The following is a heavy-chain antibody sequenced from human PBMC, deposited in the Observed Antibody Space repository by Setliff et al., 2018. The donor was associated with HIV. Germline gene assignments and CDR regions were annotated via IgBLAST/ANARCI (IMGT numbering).Heavy chain of an antibody. CDR2: ISYSGST. CDR1: GGSISSGGYY. V-gene: IGHV4-31*03. J-gene: IGHJ4*01. CDR3: ARLRYSVFDY. D-gene: IGHD3-9*01. Sequence: SETLSLTCTVSGGSISSGGYYWSWIRQHPGKGLEWIGFISYSGSTYYNPSLKSRVTMSVDTSKNQFSLKLSSVTAADTAVYYCARLRYSVFDYWGHGTLVTVSS.